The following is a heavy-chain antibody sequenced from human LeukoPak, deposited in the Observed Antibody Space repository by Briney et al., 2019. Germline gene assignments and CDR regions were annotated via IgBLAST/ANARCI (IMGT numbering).Heavy chain of an antibody. V-gene: IGHV6-1*01. Sequence: SQTLSLTCAVSGDDVSNDSAARSWIRQSPSRGLEWLGRTYYRSKWYSEYALSVKSRIIINADTSKKHFSLQLRSVTPEDTAVYYCARSGSGWFDPWGQGTLVTVSS. CDR3: ARSGSGWFDP. CDR2: TYYRSKWYS. D-gene: IGHD3-10*01. J-gene: IGHJ5*02. CDR1: GDDVSNDSAA.